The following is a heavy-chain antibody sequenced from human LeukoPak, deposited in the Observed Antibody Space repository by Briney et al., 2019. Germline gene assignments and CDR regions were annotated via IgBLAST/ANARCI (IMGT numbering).Heavy chain of an antibody. V-gene: IGHV3-21*01. Sequence: GGSLRLSCAASGFTFSSYSMNWVRQAPGKGLEWVSSISSSSSYIYYADSVKGRFTISRDNAKNSLYLQMNSLRAEDTAVYYCARERSFRNYYYYYMDVWGKGTTVTISS. J-gene: IGHJ6*03. CDR2: ISSSSSYI. CDR1: GFTFSSYS. D-gene: IGHD2/OR15-2a*01. CDR3: ARERSFRNYYYYYMDV.